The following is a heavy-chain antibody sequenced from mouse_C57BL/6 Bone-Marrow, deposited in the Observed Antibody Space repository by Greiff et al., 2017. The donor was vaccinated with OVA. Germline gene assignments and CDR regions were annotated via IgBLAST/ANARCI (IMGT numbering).Heavy chain of an antibody. D-gene: IGHD2-3*01. CDR1: GFSLTSYA. J-gene: IGHJ3*01. V-gene: IGHV2-9-1*01. CDR2: IWTGGGT. CDR3: ARSSIYDGYYPLAY. Sequence: VQLQQSGPGLVAPSQSLSITCTVSGFSLTSYAISWVRQPPGKGLAWLGVIWTGGGTNYNSALKSRLSISKDNSKSQVFLKMNSLQTDDTARYYCARSSIYDGYYPLAYWGQGTLVTVSA.